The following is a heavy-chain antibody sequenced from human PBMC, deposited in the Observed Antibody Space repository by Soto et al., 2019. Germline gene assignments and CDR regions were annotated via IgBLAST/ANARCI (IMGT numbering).Heavy chain of an antibody. CDR1: GFTFSSYA. J-gene: IGHJ4*02. Sequence: GGSLRLSCAASGFTFSSYAMSWVRQAPGKGLEWVSAISGSGDSTYYADSVKGRFTISSDNSKNTLYLQMNSLRAEDTDVYHRANDLYGDSSGYGHWGQGTLVTVSS. D-gene: IGHD3-22*01. CDR3: ANDLYGDSSGYGH. CDR2: ISGSGDST. V-gene: IGHV3-23*01.